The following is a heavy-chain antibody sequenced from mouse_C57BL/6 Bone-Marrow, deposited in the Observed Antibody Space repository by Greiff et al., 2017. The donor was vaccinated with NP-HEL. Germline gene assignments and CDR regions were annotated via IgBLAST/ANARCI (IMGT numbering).Heavy chain of an antibody. J-gene: IGHJ2*01. Sequence: VQLVESGPGLVAPSQSLSITCTVSGFSLTSYAISWVRQPPGKGLEWLGVIWTGGGTNYNSALKSRLSISKDNSKSQVFIKMNSLQTDDTARYYCARNRGVTTRAYYFDYWGQGTTLTVSS. CDR2: IWTGGGT. D-gene: IGHD2-5*01. CDR1: GFSLTSYA. V-gene: IGHV2-9-1*01. CDR3: ARNRGVTTRAYYFDY.